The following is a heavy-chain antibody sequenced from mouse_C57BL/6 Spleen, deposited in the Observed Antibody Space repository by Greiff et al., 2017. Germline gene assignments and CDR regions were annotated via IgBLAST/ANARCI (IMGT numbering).Heavy chain of an antibody. CDR1: GFTFSDYG. CDR2: ISSGSSTI. Sequence: EVKLVESGGGLVKPGGSLKLSCAASGFTFSDYGMHWVRQAPEKGLEWVAYISSGSSTIYYADTVKGRFTISRDNAKNTLFLQMTSLRSEDTAMYYCARYSGLNWYFDVWGTGTTVTVSS. CDR3: ARYSGLNWYFDV. V-gene: IGHV5-17*01. J-gene: IGHJ1*03.